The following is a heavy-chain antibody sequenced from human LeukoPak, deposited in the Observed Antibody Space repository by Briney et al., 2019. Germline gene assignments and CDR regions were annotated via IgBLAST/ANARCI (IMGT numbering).Heavy chain of an antibody. CDR3: ARQPPPEIVVVIYDY. Sequence: GASVKVSCKASGYTFTSYGISWVRQAPGQGLEWMGWISAYNGNTNYAQKLQGRVTMTTDTSTSTAYMELRSLRSDDTAVYYCARQPPPEIVVVIYDYWGQGTLVAVSS. CDR2: ISAYNGNT. D-gene: IGHD3-22*01. V-gene: IGHV1-18*01. CDR1: GYTFTSYG. J-gene: IGHJ4*02.